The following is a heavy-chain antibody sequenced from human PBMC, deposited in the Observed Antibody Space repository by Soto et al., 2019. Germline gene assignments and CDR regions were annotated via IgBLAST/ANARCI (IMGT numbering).Heavy chain of an antibody. Sequence: SETLSLTCAVSGGSISSGGSYWSWIRQHPGKGLEWIGYIYYSGTTYYNPSLKSRITISLDTSKNQFSLKLSSVTAADAAVYYCETDTIEATGTFDYWGQGTLVTVSS. D-gene: IGHD6-13*01. J-gene: IGHJ4*02. CDR2: IYYSGTT. V-gene: IGHV4-31*11. CDR3: ETDTIEATGTFDY. CDR1: GGSISSGGSY.